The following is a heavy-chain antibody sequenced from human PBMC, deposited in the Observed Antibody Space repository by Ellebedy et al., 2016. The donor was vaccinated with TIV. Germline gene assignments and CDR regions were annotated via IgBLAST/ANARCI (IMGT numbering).Heavy chain of an antibody. CDR2: IWYDGSNK. V-gene: IGHV3-33*01. CDR3: AREPMVRGVIRRGYAMDV. CDR1: GFTFSSYG. J-gene: IGHJ6*02. Sequence: GGSLRLXXAASGFTFSSYGMQWVRQAPGKGLEWVAVIWYDGSNKYYADSVKGRFTISRDNSKNTLYLQMNSLRAEDTAVYYCAREPMVRGVIRRGYAMDVWGQGTTVTVSS. D-gene: IGHD3-10*01.